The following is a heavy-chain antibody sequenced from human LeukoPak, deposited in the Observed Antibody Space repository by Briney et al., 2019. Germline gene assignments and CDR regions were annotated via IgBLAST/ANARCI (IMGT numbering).Heavy chain of an antibody. J-gene: IGHJ4*02. CDR3: ARDWDSRNDYFDP. Sequence: ASVKVSCRASGYTFTSYGISWVRQAPGQGLEWMGWTSAHNDDTNYAETLQGRLTMTTDISTSTAYMELTSLRSDDTAVYYCARDWDSRNDYFDPWGQGTLVIVSS. V-gene: IGHV1-18*01. D-gene: IGHD1-1*01. CDR1: GYTFTSYG. CDR2: TSAHNDDT.